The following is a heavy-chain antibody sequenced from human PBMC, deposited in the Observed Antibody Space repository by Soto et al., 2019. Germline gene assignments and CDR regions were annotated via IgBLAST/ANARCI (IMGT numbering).Heavy chain of an antibody. CDR3: ANVGYCSSTSCPNTNWFDP. CDR1: GGTFSSYA. D-gene: IGHD2-2*01. Sequence: GASVKVSCKASGGTFSSYAISWVRQAPGQGLEWMGGIIPIFGTANYAQKFQGRVTITADESTSTAYMELSSLRSEDTAVYYCANVGYCSSTSCPNTNWFDPWGQGTLVTVSS. CDR2: IIPIFGTA. V-gene: IGHV1-69*13. J-gene: IGHJ5*02.